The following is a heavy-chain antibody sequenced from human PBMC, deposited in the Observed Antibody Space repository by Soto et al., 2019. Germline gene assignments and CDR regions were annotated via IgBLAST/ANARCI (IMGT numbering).Heavy chain of an antibody. V-gene: IGHV4-59*01. CDR2: IYYSGST. CDR1: GGSISSYY. J-gene: IGHJ4*02. CDR3: ARLTYYYGSGSDFDY. Sequence: PSETLSLTCTVSGGSISSYYWSWIRQPPGKGLEWIGYIYYSGSTNYNPSLKSRVTISVDTSKNQFSLKLSSVTAADTAVYYCARLTYYYGSGSDFDYWGQGTLVTVSS. D-gene: IGHD3-10*01.